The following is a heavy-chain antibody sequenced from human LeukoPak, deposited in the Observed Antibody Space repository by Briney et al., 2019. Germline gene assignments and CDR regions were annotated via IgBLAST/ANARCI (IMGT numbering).Heavy chain of an antibody. Sequence: PGGSLRPSCTASAFIISSYGMHRVRQAPGKGLEWVAFIRYDGNSKYYADSVRGRFTISRDNSQNTLYLQMNSLRREDTAVYYCARENWGAFDCWGQGTLVTVSS. V-gene: IGHV3-30*02. CDR1: AFIISSYG. CDR3: ARENWGAFDC. D-gene: IGHD7-27*01. CDR2: IRYDGNSK. J-gene: IGHJ4*02.